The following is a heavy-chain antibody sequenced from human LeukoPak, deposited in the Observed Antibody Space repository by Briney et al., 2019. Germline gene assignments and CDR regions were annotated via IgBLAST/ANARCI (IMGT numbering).Heavy chain of an antibody. Sequence: PSETLSLTCAVYGGSFSGYYWSWIRQPPGKGLEWIGEINHSGSTNYNPSLKSRVTISVDTSKNQFSLKLSSVTAADTAVYYCARRPLSGSYNYWGQGTLVTVSS. CDR3: ARRPLSGSYNY. J-gene: IGHJ4*02. V-gene: IGHV4-34*01. CDR2: INHSGST. D-gene: IGHD1-26*01. CDR1: GGSFSGYY.